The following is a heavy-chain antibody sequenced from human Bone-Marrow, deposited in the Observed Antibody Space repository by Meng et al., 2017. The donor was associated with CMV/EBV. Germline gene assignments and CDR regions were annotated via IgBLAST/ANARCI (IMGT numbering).Heavy chain of an antibody. V-gene: IGHV1-69*10. CDR1: GGTFSTYA. J-gene: IGHJ3*02. CDR3: ARDKGVVVPAAIGAFDI. Sequence: SVKVSCKASGGTFSTYAITWVRQAPGEGLEWMGGIIPILGKTDYAQRFQGRVTITADKSTTTAYMELSSLRSEDTAVYYCARDKGVVVPAAIGAFDIWGQGTMVTVSS. CDR2: IIPILGKT. D-gene: IGHD2-2*01.